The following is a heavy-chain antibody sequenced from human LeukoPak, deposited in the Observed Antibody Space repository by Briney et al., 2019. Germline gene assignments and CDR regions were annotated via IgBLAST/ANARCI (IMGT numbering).Heavy chain of an antibody. CDR2: IYSGGST. CDR3: ARATWFGELFWFDP. D-gene: IGHD3-10*01. J-gene: IGHJ5*02. CDR1: GFTFSSYA. V-gene: IGHV3-53*01. Sequence: PGGSLRLSCAASGFTFSSYAMHWVRQAPGKGLEWVAVIYSGGSTYYADSVKGRFTISRDNSKNTLYLQMNSLRAEDTAVYYCARATWFGELFWFDPWGQGTLVTVSS.